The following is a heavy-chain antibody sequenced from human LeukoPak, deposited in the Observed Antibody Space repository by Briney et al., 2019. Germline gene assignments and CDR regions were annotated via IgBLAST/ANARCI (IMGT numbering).Heavy chain of an antibody. CDR3: AITGGESYFGWFDS. V-gene: IGHV3-20*04. CDR1: GFTFDDYG. J-gene: IGHJ5*01. CDR2: INWNGGST. Sequence: GGSLRLSCAASGFTFDDYGMSWVRQAPGKGLEWVSGINWNGGSTGYADSVKGRFTISRDNAKNSLYLQMNSLRAEDTALYYCAITGGESYFGWFDSWGQGTLVTVSS. D-gene: IGHD1-26*01.